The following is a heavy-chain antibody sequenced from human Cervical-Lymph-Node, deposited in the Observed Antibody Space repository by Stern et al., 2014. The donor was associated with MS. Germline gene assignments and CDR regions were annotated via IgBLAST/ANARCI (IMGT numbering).Heavy chain of an antibody. Sequence: VQLEESGGGLVKPGGSLRLSCAASGFTLSDFYMSWMRQAPGKGLEWVSYISSDTTTYYADSVKGRFTISRDNAKNSVFLQMNSLRAEDTAIYYCARAGTSYYYYRLDVWGQGTTVTVSS. J-gene: IGHJ6*02. CDR1: GFTLSDFY. D-gene: IGHD1-14*01. V-gene: IGHV3-11*01. CDR2: ISSDTTT. CDR3: ARAGTSYYYYRLDV.